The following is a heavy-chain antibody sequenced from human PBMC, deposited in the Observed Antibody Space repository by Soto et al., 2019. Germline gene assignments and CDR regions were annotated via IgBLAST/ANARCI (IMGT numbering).Heavy chain of an antibody. J-gene: IGHJ3*02. D-gene: IGHD3-3*01. CDR3: AKSLVVLEWLFSNAFDI. CDR2: ISYDGSNK. V-gene: IGHV3-30*18. CDR1: GFTFSSYG. Sequence: GGSLRLSCAASGFTFSSYGMHWVRQAPGKGLEWVAVISYDGSNKYYADSVKGRFTISRDNSKNTLYLQMNSLRAEDTAVYYCAKSLVVLEWLFSNAFDIWGQGTMVTVSS.